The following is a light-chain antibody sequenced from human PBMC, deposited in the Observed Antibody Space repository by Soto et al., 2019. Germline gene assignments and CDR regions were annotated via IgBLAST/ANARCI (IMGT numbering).Light chain of an antibody. CDR3: QHHNSYSQT. CDR2: GAS. Sequence: DIQMTQSPPPLSASVGDRVTITCRASQSIRHYLAWYQQMPGKAPKLLIYGASTLQSGVPSRFSGSGSGTEFTLPISILQTDDFGTYFCQHHNSYSQTFGQGTKVEIK. V-gene: IGKV1-5*01. CDR1: QSIRHY. J-gene: IGKJ1*01.